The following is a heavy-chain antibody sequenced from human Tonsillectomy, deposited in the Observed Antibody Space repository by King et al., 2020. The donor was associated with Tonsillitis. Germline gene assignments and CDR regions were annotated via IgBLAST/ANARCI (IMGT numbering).Heavy chain of an antibody. V-gene: IGHV4-59*01. D-gene: IGHD6-19*01. J-gene: IGHJ4*02. CDR2: IYDDGGT. CDR1: GGSISGSY. Sequence: QLQESGPGLVKTSETLSLTCTVSGGSISGSYWSWIRQSPGKGLEWIGYIYDDGGTNYNPSLKSRLVISVDTSKNQFSLNLSSVTAADTAVYFCARGSRGGWSPFDYWGQGTLVTVSS. CDR3: ARGSRGGWSPFDY.